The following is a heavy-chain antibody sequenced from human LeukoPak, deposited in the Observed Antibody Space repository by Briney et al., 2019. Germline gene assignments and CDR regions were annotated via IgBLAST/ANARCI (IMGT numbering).Heavy chain of an antibody. Sequence: PSETLSLTCTVSGGSISSYYWSWIRQPPGKGLEWIGYIYYSGSTNYNPSLKSRVTISVDTSKNQFSLKLSSVTAADTAVYYCASTAQPGSGWYYFDYWGQGTLVTVSS. V-gene: IGHV4-59*01. J-gene: IGHJ4*02. CDR3: ASTAQPGSGWYYFDY. D-gene: IGHD6-19*01. CDR1: GGSISSYY. CDR2: IYYSGST.